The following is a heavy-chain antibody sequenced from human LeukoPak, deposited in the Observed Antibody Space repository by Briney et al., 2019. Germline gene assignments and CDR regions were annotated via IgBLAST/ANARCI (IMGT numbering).Heavy chain of an antibody. CDR1: GGSISSSSYY. V-gene: IGHV4-39*01. CDR3: ARRNLGEYAFDI. CDR2: IYYSGST. Sequence: SETLSLTCTVSGGSISSSSYYWGWIRQPPGKGLEWIGSIYYSGSTYYNPSLKSRVTISVDTSKNQFSLKLSSVAAADTAVYYCARRNLGEYAFDIWGQGTMVTVSS. D-gene: IGHD3-10*01. J-gene: IGHJ3*02.